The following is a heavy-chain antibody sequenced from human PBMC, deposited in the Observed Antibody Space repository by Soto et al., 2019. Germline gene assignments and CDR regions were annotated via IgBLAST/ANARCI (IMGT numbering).Heavy chain of an antibody. D-gene: IGHD5-12*01. CDR2: IKRETDGGTA. CDR3: MATHMAATWDY. CDR1: CFSFSNAW. Sequence: EVQLVESGGGLVKPGGSLRLSCAASCFSFSNAWMNWVRQAPGKGLEWVGRIKRETDGGTAEYAPPVEGRFSISRDDSKSTLYLQMNSLKIEDTAVYYCMATHMAATWDYWGQGALVTVSS. J-gene: IGHJ4*02. V-gene: IGHV3-15*07.